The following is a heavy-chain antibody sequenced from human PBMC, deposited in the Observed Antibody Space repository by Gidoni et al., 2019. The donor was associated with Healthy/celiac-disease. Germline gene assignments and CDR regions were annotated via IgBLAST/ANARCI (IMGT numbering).Heavy chain of an antibody. CDR2: ISWNSGSI. CDR3: AKDTGVGATGGVFDY. Sequence: EVQLVESGGGLVQPGRSLRLSCAASGFTFDDYAMHWVRQAPGKGLAWVSGISWNSGSIGYADSVKGRFTISRDNAKNSLYLQMNSLRAEDTALYYCAKDTGVGATGGVFDYWGQGTLVTVSS. D-gene: IGHD1-26*01. V-gene: IGHV3-9*01. CDR1: GFTFDDYA. J-gene: IGHJ4*02.